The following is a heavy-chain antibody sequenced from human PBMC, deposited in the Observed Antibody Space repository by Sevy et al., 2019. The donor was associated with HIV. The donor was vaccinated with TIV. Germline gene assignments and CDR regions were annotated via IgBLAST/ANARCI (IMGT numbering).Heavy chain of an antibody. J-gene: IGHJ4*02. Sequence: ASVKVSCKASGYTFTGYYMHWVRQAPGQGLEWMGRINPNSGGTNYAQKFQGRVTMTRDTSISTAYKELSRLRSDDTAVYYCAREGIVGATTSLDYWGQGTLVTVSS. V-gene: IGHV1-2*06. CDR3: AREGIVGATTSLDY. CDR1: GYTFTGYY. D-gene: IGHD1-26*01. CDR2: INPNSGGT.